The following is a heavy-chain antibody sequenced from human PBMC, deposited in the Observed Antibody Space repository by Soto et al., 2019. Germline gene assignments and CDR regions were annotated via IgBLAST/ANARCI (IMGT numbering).Heavy chain of an antibody. CDR2: ISSSSYI. CDR3: ARGHPMATINFFAY. CDR1: GFPFSSYS. Sequence: EVQLVESGGGLVKPGGSLRLSCAASGFPFSSYSMNWVRQAPGKGLEWVSSISSSSYIYYADSLQVRFTISRDNANNSVYLKINILRAEDTAVYDCARGHPMATINFFAYWGQGTLVTVSS. J-gene: IGHJ4*02. D-gene: IGHD5-12*01. V-gene: IGHV3-21*01.